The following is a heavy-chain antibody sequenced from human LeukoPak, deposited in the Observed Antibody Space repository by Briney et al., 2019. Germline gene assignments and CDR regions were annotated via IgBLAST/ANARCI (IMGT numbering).Heavy chain of an antibody. V-gene: IGHV4-39*07. D-gene: IGHD6-13*01. CDR2: IFYSGST. J-gene: IGHJ4*02. CDR3: ARNIAAAGIFDY. Sequence: TSETLSLTCTVSGGSISTSSYYWGWVRQPPGKGLEWIGNIFYSGSTYYNPSLKSRVTISVDTSKNQFSLKLSSVTAADTAVYYCARNIAAAGIFDYWGQGTLVTVSS. CDR1: GGSISTSSYY.